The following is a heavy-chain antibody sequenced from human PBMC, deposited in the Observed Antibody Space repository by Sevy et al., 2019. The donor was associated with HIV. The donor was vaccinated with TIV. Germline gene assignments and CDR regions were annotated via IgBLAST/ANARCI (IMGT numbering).Heavy chain of an antibody. CDR3: ARDFYGGYDRDC. CDR2: ISSRSTYI. CDR1: GFTFSSYS. J-gene: IGHJ4*02. V-gene: IGHV3-21*01. Sequence: GGSLRLSCAASGFTFSSYSMNWVRQAPGKGLEWVSSISSRSTYINYADSVKGRFTISRDNAKNSLYLQMNSLRAEDTAVYYCARDFYGGYDRDCWGQGTLVTVSS. D-gene: IGHD5-12*01.